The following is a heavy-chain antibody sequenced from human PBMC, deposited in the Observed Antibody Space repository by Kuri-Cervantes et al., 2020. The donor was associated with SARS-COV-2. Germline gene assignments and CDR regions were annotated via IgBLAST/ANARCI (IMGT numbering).Heavy chain of an antibody. CDR3: ARAKSIAAAGIHYFDY. Sequence: GSLRLSCAVYGGSFSNFYWSWIRKPPGKGLEWIGELDHNGSANYNPSLKSRVTISVDRSRNQFSLKLRSVSAADTAVYYCARAKSIAAAGIHYFDYWGQRTLVTVSS. CDR2: LDHNGSA. CDR1: GGSFSNFY. V-gene: IGHV4-34*01. D-gene: IGHD6-13*01. J-gene: IGHJ4*02.